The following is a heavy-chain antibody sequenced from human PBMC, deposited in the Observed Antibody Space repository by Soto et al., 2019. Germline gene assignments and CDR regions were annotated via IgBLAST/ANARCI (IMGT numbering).Heavy chain of an antibody. CDR1: GYTFTSYG. V-gene: IGHV1-2*04. CDR2: INPNSGGT. CDR3: AREDSSSLDV. Sequence: GASVKVSCKASGYTFTSYGISWVRQAPGQGLEWMGWINPNSGGTNYAQKFQGWVTMTRDTSISTAYMELSRLRSDDTAVYYCAREDSSSLDVWGQGTTVTVSS. D-gene: IGHD6-13*01. J-gene: IGHJ6*02.